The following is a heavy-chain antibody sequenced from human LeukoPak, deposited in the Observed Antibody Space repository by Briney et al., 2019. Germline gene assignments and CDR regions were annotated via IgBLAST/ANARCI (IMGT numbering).Heavy chain of an antibody. CDR1: GGSISSYY. Sequence: PSETLSLTCTVSGGSISSYYWSWIRQPPGKGLEWIGYIYYSGSTNYNPSLKSRVTISVDTSKNQFSLKLSSVTAADTAVYYCARTYYYGSGSYYNADFDYWGQGTLVTVSS. J-gene: IGHJ4*02. CDR2: IYYSGST. D-gene: IGHD3-10*01. V-gene: IGHV4-59*01. CDR3: ARTYYYGSGSYYNADFDY.